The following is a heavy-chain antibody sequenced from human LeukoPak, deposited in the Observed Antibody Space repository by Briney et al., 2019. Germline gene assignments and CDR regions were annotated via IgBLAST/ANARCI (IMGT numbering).Heavy chain of an antibody. J-gene: IGHJ4*02. Sequence: PSETLSLTCAVYGGSFSGYYWSWIRQPPGKGLEWIGEINHSGSTNYNPSLKSRVTISVDTSKNQFSLKLSSVTAADTAVYYCASVGTAVAGIDYWGQGTLVTVSS. V-gene: IGHV4-34*01. D-gene: IGHD6-19*01. CDR3: ASVGTAVAGIDY. CDR1: GGSFSGYY. CDR2: INHSGST.